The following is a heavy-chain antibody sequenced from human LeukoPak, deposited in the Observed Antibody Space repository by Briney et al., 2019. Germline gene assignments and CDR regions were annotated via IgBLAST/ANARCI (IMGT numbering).Heavy chain of an antibody. V-gene: IGHV1-18*01. CDR3: ARGKGASPDY. D-gene: IGHD1-26*01. J-gene: IGHJ4*02. CDR1: GNTFTNYG. Sequence: ASVKVSCKASGNTFTNYGFSWVRQAPGQGLEWMGWISAYNGDTRYAQKFQGRVTLTTDTSTSTAYMELRSLRSDDTAVYYCARGKGASPDYWGQGTLVTVSS. CDR2: ISAYNGDT.